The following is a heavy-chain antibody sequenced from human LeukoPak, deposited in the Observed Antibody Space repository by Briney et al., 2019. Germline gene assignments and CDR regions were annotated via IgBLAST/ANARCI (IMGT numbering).Heavy chain of an antibody. D-gene: IGHD6-6*01. CDR1: GGFISNYY. CDR3: ARHIAARLASGYYYYMDV. Sequence: PETLSLTCTVSGGFISNYYWSWIRQSPGKGLEYIGHIYYSGSSSYNPSLKSRVTISVDTSKNQFSLRLSSVTAADTAVYYCARHIAARLASGYYYYMDVWGKGTTVTVSS. J-gene: IGHJ6*03. CDR2: IYYSGSS. V-gene: IGHV4-59*01.